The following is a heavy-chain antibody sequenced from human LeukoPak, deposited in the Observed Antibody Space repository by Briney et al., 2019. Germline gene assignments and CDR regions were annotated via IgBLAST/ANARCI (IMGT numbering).Heavy chain of an antibody. Sequence: PGGSLRLSCAASGFTFSSNSMKWVRQAPGKGLEWVSSISSSSTYIDYADSVKGRFTISRDNAKNSMYLQMNSLRAEDTAVYYCARAAPRDYSGGSWFFDWFDPWGQGTLVTVSS. CDR2: ISSSSTYI. CDR3: ARAAPRDYSGGSWFFDWFDP. J-gene: IGHJ5*02. D-gene: IGHD2-15*01. CDR1: GFTFSSNS. V-gene: IGHV3-21*04.